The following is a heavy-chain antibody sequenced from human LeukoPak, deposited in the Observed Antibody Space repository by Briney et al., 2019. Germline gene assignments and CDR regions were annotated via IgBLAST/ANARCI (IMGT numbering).Heavy chain of an antibody. V-gene: IGHV4-34*01. J-gene: IGHJ4*02. CDR2: INHSGST. CDR3: ARGGTRIAVAGTGFDY. D-gene: IGHD6-19*01. CDR1: GGSISSYY. Sequence: SETLSLTCTVSGGSISSYYWSWIRQPPGKGLEWIGEINHSGSTNYNPSLKSRVTISVDTSKNQFSLKLSSVTAADTAVYYCARGGTRIAVAGTGFDYWGQGTLVTVSS.